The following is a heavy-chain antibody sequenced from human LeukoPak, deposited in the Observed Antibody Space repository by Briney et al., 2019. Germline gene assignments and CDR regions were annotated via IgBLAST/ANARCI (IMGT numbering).Heavy chain of an antibody. Sequence: SETLSLTCTLSGGSISTYYWSWIRQPPGKGLEWIGYIYHSGGTNYNPSLKSRVTISVDTSKNQFSLKLSSVTAADTAVYYCARGGGYASPIGYRGQGALVTVSS. CDR1: GGSISTYY. CDR3: ARGGGYASPIGY. J-gene: IGHJ4*02. V-gene: IGHV4-59*01. D-gene: IGHD5-12*01. CDR2: IYHSGGT.